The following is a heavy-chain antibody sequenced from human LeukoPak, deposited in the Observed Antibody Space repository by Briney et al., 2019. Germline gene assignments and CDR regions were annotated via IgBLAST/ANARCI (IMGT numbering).Heavy chain of an antibody. Sequence: GGSLRLSCAASGFTFDDYAMHWVWQAPGKGLEWVSGITWNSNSIGYADSVKGRFTISRDNAKNSLYLQMNSLRAEDTAFYYCAKDIFRVAERGFDYWGQGTLVTVSS. CDR3: AKDIFRVAERGFDY. J-gene: IGHJ4*02. V-gene: IGHV3-9*01. CDR1: GFTFDDYA. CDR2: ITWNSNSI. D-gene: IGHD6-19*01.